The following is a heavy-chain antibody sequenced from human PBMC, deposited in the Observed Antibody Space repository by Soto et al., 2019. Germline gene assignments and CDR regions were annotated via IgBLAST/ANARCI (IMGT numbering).Heavy chain of an antibody. J-gene: IGHJ4*02. CDR3: ARAGGCSGGSCYSDSGSY. D-gene: IGHD2-15*01. Sequence: SETLSLTCAVYGGSFSGYYWSWIRQPPGKGLEWIGEINHSGSTNYNPSLKSRVTISVDTSKNQFSLKLSSVTAADTAVYYCARAGGCSGGSCYSDSGSYWGQGTLVTVSS. V-gene: IGHV4-34*01. CDR2: INHSGST. CDR1: GGSFSGYY.